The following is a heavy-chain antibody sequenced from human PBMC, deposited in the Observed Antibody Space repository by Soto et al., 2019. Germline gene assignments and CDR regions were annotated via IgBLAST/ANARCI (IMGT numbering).Heavy chain of an antibody. Sequence: ATVKVSCKAYGYSFTNNDVPWVLQATGQGLEWTGWMDPGSGDTGYAQKFKGRGTMTRDISIATAYMELMSLRCDDTSIYYYARMATLGSLNWFDPWGQGTLVTISS. CDR3: ARMATLGSLNWFDP. D-gene: IGHD3-10*01. CDR2: MDPGSGDT. CDR1: GYSFTNND. J-gene: IGHJ5*02. V-gene: IGHV1-8*01.